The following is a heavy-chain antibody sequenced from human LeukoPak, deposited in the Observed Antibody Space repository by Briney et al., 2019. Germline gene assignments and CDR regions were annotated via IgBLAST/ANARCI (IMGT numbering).Heavy chain of an antibody. Sequence: PGGSLRLSCAASGFTFSSYAMSWVRQAPGKGLEWVSAISGSGGSTYYADSVKGRFTISRDNSKNTLYLQINSLRAEDTAVYYCARDLFSGSYSTYYYYGLDVWGQGTTVTVSS. CDR1: GFTFSSYA. CDR2: ISGSGGST. D-gene: IGHD1-26*01. CDR3: ARDLFSGSYSTYYYYGLDV. V-gene: IGHV3-23*01. J-gene: IGHJ6*02.